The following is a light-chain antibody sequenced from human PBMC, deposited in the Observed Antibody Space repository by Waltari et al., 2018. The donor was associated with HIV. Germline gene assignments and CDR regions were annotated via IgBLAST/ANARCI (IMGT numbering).Light chain of an antibody. Sequence: DIRLTQSSSTLSASAGDRVALTCRDGQNVVAFLAWYQQKPGKHPNLLIFQASTLEGGVPSRFSGSVSGSDFTLTINGLQSDDFATYYCHQYASFSGTFGQGTKVEL. J-gene: IGKJ1*01. CDR2: QAS. CDR3: HQYASFSGT. V-gene: IGKV1-5*03. CDR1: QNVVAF.